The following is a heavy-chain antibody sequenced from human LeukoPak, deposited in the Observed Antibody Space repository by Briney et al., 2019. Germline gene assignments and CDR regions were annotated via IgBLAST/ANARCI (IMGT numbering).Heavy chain of an antibody. D-gene: IGHD3-3*01. Sequence: GGSLRLSCAASGFTFSNYGMYWVRQVRQAPGKGLEWVAFIRNDGSNKYYADSVKGRFTISRDNSKNTLYLQMNSLRAEDTAVYYCARGTDYDFWSGAIDYWGQGTLVTVSS. J-gene: IGHJ4*02. CDR2: IRNDGSNK. V-gene: IGHV3-30*02. CDR3: ARGTDYDFWSGAIDY. CDR1: GFTFSNYG.